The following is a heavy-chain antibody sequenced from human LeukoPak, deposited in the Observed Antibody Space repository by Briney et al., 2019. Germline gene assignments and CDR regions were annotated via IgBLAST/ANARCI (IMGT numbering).Heavy chain of an antibody. CDR1: GYSISSGYY. D-gene: IGHD2-15*01. J-gene: IGHJ6*03. Sequence: PSETLSLTCTVSGYSISSGYYWSWIRQPPGKGLEWIGEINHSGSTNYNPSLKSRVTISVDTSKNQFSLKLSSVTAADTAVYYCARRKLLYYYYYYMDVWGKGTTVTISS. V-gene: IGHV4-38-2*02. CDR2: INHSGST. CDR3: ARRKLLYYYYYYMDV.